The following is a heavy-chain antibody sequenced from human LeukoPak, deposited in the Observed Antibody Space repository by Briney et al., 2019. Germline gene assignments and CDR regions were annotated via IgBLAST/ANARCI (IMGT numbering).Heavy chain of an antibody. D-gene: IGHD2-15*01. Sequence: PGGSLRLSCAASGFTFSSYSMNWVRQAPGKGLEWVSSISGSSSYIYYADSVKGRFTISRDNAKNSLFLQMNSLRAEDTAVYYCARVLRYCSGGNCYSGGLGYMDVWGKGTTVTISS. CDR2: ISGSSSYI. V-gene: IGHV3-21*04. J-gene: IGHJ6*03. CDR3: ARVLRYCSGGNCYSGGLGYMDV. CDR1: GFTFSSYS.